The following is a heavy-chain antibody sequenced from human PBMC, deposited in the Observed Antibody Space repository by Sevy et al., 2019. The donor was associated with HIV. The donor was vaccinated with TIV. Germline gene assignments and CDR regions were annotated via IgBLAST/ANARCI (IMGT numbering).Heavy chain of an antibody. V-gene: IGHV3-7*04. J-gene: IGHJ4*02. CDR3: ARGVGLDC. CDR2: IRPDGSDK. D-gene: IGHD1-26*01. Sequence: GGSLRLSCAASGFTFSPYWMTWVRQAPGKGLEWVANIRPDGSDKSYVDTVKGRFTLSGDNAKNSLYVQMNSLRADDTAMYYGARGVGLDCWGQGALVTVSS. CDR1: GFTFSPYW.